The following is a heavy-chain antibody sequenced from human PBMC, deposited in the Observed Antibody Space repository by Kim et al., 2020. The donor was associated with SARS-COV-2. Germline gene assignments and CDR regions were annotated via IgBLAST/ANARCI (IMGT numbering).Heavy chain of an antibody. J-gene: IGHJ5*02. Sequence: GGSLRLSCAASGFTFSDYGMTWVRQAPGKGLEWVANIKHDGSEENYVDSVKGRFTISRDNAKNSLFLQMNSLRAEDTAMYYCAREEGYCSNANCYFWFDPWGQGTLVTVSS. CDR3: AREEGYCSNANCYFWFDP. V-gene: IGHV3-7*03. CDR2: IKHDGSEE. D-gene: IGHD2-2*01. CDR1: GFTFSDYG.